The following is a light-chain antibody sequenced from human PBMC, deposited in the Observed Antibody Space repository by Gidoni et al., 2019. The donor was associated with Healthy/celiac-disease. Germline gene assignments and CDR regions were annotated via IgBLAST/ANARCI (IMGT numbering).Light chain of an antibody. CDR2: SNN. J-gene: IGLJ3*02. CDR1: SSNIGSNT. CDR3: AAWDDSLNGLV. V-gene: IGLV1-44*01. Sequence: QSVLTPPPSASGTPGQGVTIPCSGSSSNIGSNTVNWYQQLPGTAPKLLIYSNNQRPSGVPDRFSGSKSGTSASLAISGLQSEDEADYYCAAWDDSLNGLVFGGGTKLTVL.